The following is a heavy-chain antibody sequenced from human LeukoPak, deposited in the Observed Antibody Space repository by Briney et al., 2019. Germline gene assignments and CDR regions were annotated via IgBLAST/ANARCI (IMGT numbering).Heavy chain of an antibody. D-gene: IGHD4-23*01. V-gene: IGHV1-46*01. CDR2: INPSTNTT. J-gene: IGHJ6*03. CDR3: ARGHYGGGGYYFYMDV. Sequence: GASVKVSCKASGYTFPTYYIQWVRQAPGQGLEWMGIINPSTNTTTYAQKFQGRVTMTRDTSTSTVYMELSSLRSEDTAVYYCARGHYGGGGYYFYMDVWGKGTTVTISS. CDR1: GYTFPTYY.